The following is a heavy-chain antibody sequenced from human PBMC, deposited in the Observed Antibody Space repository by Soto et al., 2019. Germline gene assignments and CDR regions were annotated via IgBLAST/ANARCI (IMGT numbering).Heavy chain of an antibody. J-gene: IGHJ4*02. V-gene: IGHV4-34*01. CDR1: GGSFSGFY. D-gene: IGHD1-7*01. CDR2: ISHSGST. Sequence: SETLSLTCAVYGGSFSGFYWNWIRQPPGKGLEWIGEISHSGSTNYNPSLKSRVTISIDTSKNQFSLKVSSVSAADTAVYYCVSRNYIWNYMVYCFDNWVLGTLVTVSS. CDR3: VSRNYIWNYMVYCFDN.